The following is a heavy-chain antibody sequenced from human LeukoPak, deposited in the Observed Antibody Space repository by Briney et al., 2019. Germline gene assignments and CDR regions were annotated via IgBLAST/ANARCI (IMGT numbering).Heavy chain of an antibody. CDR1: GFTFSGFW. J-gene: IGHJ3*01. CDR3: ARSSYSSSSSV. D-gene: IGHD6-6*01. V-gene: IGHV3-7*03. CDR2: INSDGSEG. Sequence: GGSLRLSCAVSGFTFSGFWMSWSRQAPGKGLGWVASINSDGSEGYYADVVKGRFTIPRDNAKNSLYLQINSLRAEDTAVYYCARSSYSSSSSVWGQGTMVTVSS.